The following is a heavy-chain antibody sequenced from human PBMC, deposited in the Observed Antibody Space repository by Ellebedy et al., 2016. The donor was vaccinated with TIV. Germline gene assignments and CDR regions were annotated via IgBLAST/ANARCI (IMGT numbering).Heavy chain of an antibody. Sequence: GESLKISXAASGFTLSSYAMHWVRQAPGKGLEWVAVISYDGSNKYYADSVKGRFTISRDNSKNTLYLQMNSLRAEDTAVYYCAREGGYSYGPEAYWGQGTLVTVSS. V-gene: IGHV3-30-3*01. CDR1: GFTLSSYA. J-gene: IGHJ4*02. CDR3: AREGGYSYGPEAY. CDR2: ISYDGSNK. D-gene: IGHD5-18*01.